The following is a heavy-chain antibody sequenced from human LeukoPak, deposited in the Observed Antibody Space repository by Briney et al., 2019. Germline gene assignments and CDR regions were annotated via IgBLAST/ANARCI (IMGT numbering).Heavy chain of an antibody. V-gene: IGHV5-51*01. CDR2: IYPGDSDT. CDR3: ARGGGTMVRGVIIPASFDY. CDR1: GYSFTSYW. D-gene: IGHD3-10*01. J-gene: IGHJ4*02. Sequence: GESLKISCKGSGYSFTSYWIGWVRQMPGKGLEWMGIIYPGDSDTRYSPSFQGQVTISADKSISTAYLQWSSLKASDTAMYYCARGGGTMVRGVIIPASFDYWGQGTLVTVSS.